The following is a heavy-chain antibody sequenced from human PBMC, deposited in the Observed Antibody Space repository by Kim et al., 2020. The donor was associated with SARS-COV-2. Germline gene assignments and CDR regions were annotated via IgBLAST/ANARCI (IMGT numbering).Heavy chain of an antibody. CDR2: ISSSSTI. Sequence: GGSLRLSCAASGFTFSSYSMNWVRQAPGKGLEWVSYISSSSTIYYADSVKGRFTISRDNAKNSLYLQMNSLRDEDTAVYYCARDSEEMATIFFDYWGQGTLVTVSS. CDR1: GFTFSSYS. CDR3: ARDSEEMATIFFDY. V-gene: IGHV3-48*02. D-gene: IGHD5-12*01. J-gene: IGHJ4*02.